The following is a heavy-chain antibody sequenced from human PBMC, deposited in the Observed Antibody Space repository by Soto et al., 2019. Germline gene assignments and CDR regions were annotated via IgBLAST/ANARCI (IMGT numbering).Heavy chain of an antibody. CDR1: GFTFSDYY. CDR3: ARVGIFGAQNNWFDP. J-gene: IGHJ5*02. Sequence: GGSLRLSCAASGFTFSDYYMSWIRQAPGKGLEWVSYISSSSSYTNYADSVKGRFTISRDNAKNSLYLQMNSLRAEDAAVYYCARVGIFGAQNNWFDPWGQGTLVTVSS. D-gene: IGHD3-3*01. V-gene: IGHV3-11*06. CDR2: ISSSSSYT.